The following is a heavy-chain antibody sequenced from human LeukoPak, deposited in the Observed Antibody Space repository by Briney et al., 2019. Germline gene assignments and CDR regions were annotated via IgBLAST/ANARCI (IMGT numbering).Heavy chain of an antibody. V-gene: IGHV5-51*01. CDR3: ATLPLYSSSSPLYYFDY. D-gene: IGHD6-6*01. J-gene: IGHJ4*02. CDR2: IYPGDSDT. CDR1: GYSFTSYW. Sequence: GESPKISCQGSGYSFTSYWIGWVRQMPGKGLEWMGIIYPGDSDTRYSPSFQGQVTISADKSISTAYLQWSSLKASDTAMYYCATLPLYSSSSPLYYFDYWGQGTLVTVSS.